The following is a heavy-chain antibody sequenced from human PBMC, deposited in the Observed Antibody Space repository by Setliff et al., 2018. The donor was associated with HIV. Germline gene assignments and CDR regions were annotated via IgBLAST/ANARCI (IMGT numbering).Heavy chain of an antibody. CDR3: ARSRGTQQKEYYFDY. CDR1: GGSISSGGYY. D-gene: IGHD5-12*01. Sequence: SETLSLTCTVSGGSISSGGYYWSWIRQPAGKGLEWIGRIYSSGSTTYSPSLKSRVTILLDPSKNQFSLKLSSVTAADTAVYYCARSRGTQQKEYYFDYWGPGTLVTVSS. CDR2: IYSSGST. V-gene: IGHV4-61*02. J-gene: IGHJ4*02.